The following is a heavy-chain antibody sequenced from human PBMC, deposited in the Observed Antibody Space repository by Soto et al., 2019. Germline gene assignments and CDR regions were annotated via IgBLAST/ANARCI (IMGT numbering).Heavy chain of an antibody. D-gene: IGHD2-15*01. J-gene: IGHJ4*02. Sequence: SETLSLTCTVSGGSISSGGYYWSWIRQHPGKGLEWIGYIYYSGSTYYNPSLKSRVTISVDTSKNQFSLKLSSVTAADTAVYYCARGHRGYCSGGSCYKLGYYFDYWGQGTLVTVSS. CDR3: ARGHRGYCSGGSCYKLGYYFDY. CDR1: GGSISSGGYY. V-gene: IGHV4-31*02. CDR2: IYYSGST.